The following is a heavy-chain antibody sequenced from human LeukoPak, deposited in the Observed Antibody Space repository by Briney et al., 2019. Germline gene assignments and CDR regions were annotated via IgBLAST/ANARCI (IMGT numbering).Heavy chain of an antibody. CDR1: GGSFSGYY. J-gene: IGHJ5*02. Sequence: SETLSLTCAVYGGSFSGYYWSWIRQPPGKGLEWIGEINPSITANYNPSLKSRVTISIDTSKNQFSLNLSSVTAADTAVYYCAREKTDCSSTSCYRDNWFDPWGQGTLVTVSS. CDR2: INPSITA. D-gene: IGHD2-2*02. V-gene: IGHV4-34*01. CDR3: AREKTDCSSTSCYRDNWFDP.